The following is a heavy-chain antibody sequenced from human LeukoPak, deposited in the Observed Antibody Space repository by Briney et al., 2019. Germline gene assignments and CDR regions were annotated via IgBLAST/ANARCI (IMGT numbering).Heavy chain of an antibody. CDR3: ARADSYGDSDWLDP. D-gene: IGHD4-17*01. CDR2: ISSSSYI. CDR1: GFTFSSYS. Sequence: GGSLRLTCAASGFTFSSYSMNWVRQAPGKGLEWVSSISSSSYIYYADSVKGRFTISRDNAKNSLYLQMNSLRAEDTAVYYCARADSYGDSDWLDPWGQGTLVTVSS. J-gene: IGHJ5*02. V-gene: IGHV3-21*01.